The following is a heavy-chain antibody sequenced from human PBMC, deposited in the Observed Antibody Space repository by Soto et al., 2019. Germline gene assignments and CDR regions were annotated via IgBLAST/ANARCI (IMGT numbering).Heavy chain of an antibody. CDR1: GFTFSSYA. Sequence: GGSLRLSCAASGFTFSSYAMHWVRQAPGKGLENVSAIGSDGGNTYYANSVKDRFTISRDNSKNTLYLQMGSLRTEDMAVYYCARGDPYSDTLRNDAFDIWGQGTMVTVSS. D-gene: IGHD5-18*01. CDR2: IGSDGGNT. J-gene: IGHJ3*02. V-gene: IGHV3-64*01. CDR3: ARGDPYSDTLRNDAFDI.